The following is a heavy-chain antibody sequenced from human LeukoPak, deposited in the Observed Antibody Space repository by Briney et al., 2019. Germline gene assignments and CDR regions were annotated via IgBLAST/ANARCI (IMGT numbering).Heavy chain of an antibody. D-gene: IGHD1-26*01. CDR1: GYTFTSYG. J-gene: IGHJ3*02. CDR3: ARDPPPGAHGDAFDI. CDR2: ISTYNGNT. Sequence: GASVKVSCKASGYTFTSYGISWVRQAPGQGLEWMGWISTYNGNTNYAQKLQGRVTMTTDTSTSIAYLELRSLRSDDTAVYYCARDPPPGAHGDAFDIWGQGTMVTVSS. V-gene: IGHV1-18*01.